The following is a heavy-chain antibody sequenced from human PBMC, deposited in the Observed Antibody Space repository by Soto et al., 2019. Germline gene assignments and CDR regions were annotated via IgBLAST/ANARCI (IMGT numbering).Heavy chain of an antibody. J-gene: IGHJ4*02. V-gene: IGHV3-30*18. CDR1: GFTFSSYG. CDR3: AKEDY. Sequence: VQLVESGGGVVQPGRSLRLSCAASGFTFSSYGMHWVRQAPGKGLEWVAVISYDGSNKYYADSVKGRFTISRDNSKNTLYLQMNSLRAEDTAVYYCAKEDYWGQGTLVTVSS. CDR2: ISYDGSNK.